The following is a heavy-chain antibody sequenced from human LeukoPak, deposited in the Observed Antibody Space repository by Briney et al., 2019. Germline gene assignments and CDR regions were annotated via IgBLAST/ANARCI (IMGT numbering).Heavy chain of an antibody. CDR2: IIPIFGTA. CDR1: GGTFSSYA. CDR3: ARVSLTREDCSSTSCYTGGVLDY. D-gene: IGHD2-2*02. Sequence: SVKVSCKASGGTFSSYAISWVRQAPGQGLEWMGGIIPIFGTANYAQKFQGRVTITADESTSTAYMELSSLRSEDTAVYYCARVSLTREDCSSTSCYTGGVLDYWGQGTLVTVSS. J-gene: IGHJ4*02. V-gene: IGHV1-69*13.